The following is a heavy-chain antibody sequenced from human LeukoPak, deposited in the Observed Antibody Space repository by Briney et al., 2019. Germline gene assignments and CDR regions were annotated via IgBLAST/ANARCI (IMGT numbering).Heavy chain of an antibody. CDR3: ARTQILEWLLGGYYYGMDV. Sequence: PGGSLRLSCAASGFTFSSYGMHWVRQAPGKGLEWVAVISYDGSNKYYADSVKGRFTISRDNSKNTLYLQMNSLRAEDTAVYYCARTQILEWLLGGYYYGMDVWGQGTTVTVSS. J-gene: IGHJ6*02. CDR1: GFTFSSYG. V-gene: IGHV3-30*03. D-gene: IGHD3-3*01. CDR2: ISYDGSNK.